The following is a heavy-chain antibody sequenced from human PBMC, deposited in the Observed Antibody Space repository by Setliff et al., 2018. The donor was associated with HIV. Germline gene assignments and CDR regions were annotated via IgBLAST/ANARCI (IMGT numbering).Heavy chain of an antibody. CDR1: GFTFTIYW. V-gene: IGHV5-10-1*01. CDR3: AGGYEMPEFSYGVDV. Sequence: PGESLKISCQGSGFTFTIYWISWARQMPGKGLEWMGRIDPSDSYTDYNPSFQGHVSISVDKSISTAYLQWSGLKASDTAIYYCAGGYEMPEFSYGVDVWGQGTTVTVSS. D-gene: IGHD5-12*01. CDR2: IDPSDSYT. J-gene: IGHJ6*02.